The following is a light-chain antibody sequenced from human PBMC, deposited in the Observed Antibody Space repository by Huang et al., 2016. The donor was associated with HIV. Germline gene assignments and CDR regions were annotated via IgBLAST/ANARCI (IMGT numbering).Light chain of an antibody. CDR2: GAS. CDR1: QSVSSN. V-gene: IGKV3-15*01. CDR3: QQYNNWPKVFT. J-gene: IGKJ3*01. Sequence: EIVMTQSPATLSVSPGERATLSCRASQSVSSNLAWYQQNPGQAPGLLIYGASTRATGIPARFRGSGSGTEFTLTISSLQSEDFAVYYCQQYNNWPKVFTFGPGTKVDIK.